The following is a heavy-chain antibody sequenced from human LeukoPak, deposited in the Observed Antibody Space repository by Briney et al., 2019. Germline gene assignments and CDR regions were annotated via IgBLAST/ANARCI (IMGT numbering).Heavy chain of an antibody. D-gene: IGHD3-3*01. CDR2: ISGSGGST. CDR3: AKAPRFGDHATEYYYYYMDV. CDR1: GFTFSSYG. V-gene: IGHV3-23*01. Sequence: GGSLRLSCAASGFTFSSYGMSWVRQAPGKGLEWVSAISGSGGSTYYADSVKGRFTISRDNSKNTLYLQMNSLRAEDTAVYYCAKAPRFGDHATEYYYYYMDVWGKGTTVTVSS. J-gene: IGHJ6*03.